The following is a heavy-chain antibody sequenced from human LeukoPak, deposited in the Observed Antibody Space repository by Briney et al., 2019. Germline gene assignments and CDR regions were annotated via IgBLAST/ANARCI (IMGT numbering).Heavy chain of an antibody. CDR3: ARTKYSSSWPDYYYYMDV. D-gene: IGHD6-13*01. CDR2: IYYSGST. CDR1: GGSISSYY. Sequence: SETLSLTCTVSGGSISSYYWSWIRQPPGKGLEWTAYIYYSGSTNYNPSLKSRVTISVDTSKNQFSLKLSSVTAADTAVYYCARTKYSSSWPDYYYYMDVWGKGTTVTVSS. V-gene: IGHV4-59*01. J-gene: IGHJ6*03.